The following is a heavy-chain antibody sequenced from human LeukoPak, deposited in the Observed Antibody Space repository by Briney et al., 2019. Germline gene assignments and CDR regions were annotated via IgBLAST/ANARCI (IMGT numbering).Heavy chain of an antibody. D-gene: IGHD3-10*01. J-gene: IGHJ4*02. CDR3: ARSFHYGSGSYSYYFDY. Sequence: SETLSLTCTVSGGPIKSFYWSWIRQPPGKGLEWIGYIYYTGSTEYNPSHKSRVTISVDTSKNEFSLRLTSVTAADTAVYYCARSFHYGSGSYSYYFDYWGQGTLVTVSS. V-gene: IGHV4-59*08. CDR1: GGPIKSFY. CDR2: IYYTGST.